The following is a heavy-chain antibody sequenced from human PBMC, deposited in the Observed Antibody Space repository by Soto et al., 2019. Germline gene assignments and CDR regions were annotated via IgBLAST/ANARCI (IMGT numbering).Heavy chain of an antibody. CDR1: GFTFSSYA. Sequence: QVQLVESGGGVVQPGRSLRLSCAASGFTFSSYAMHWVRQAPGEGLEWVAVISYDGSNKYYADSVKGRFTISRDNSKNTLYLQMNSLRAEDTAVYYCARGNPDYGDYANYYYYYGMDVWGQGTTVTVSS. CDR3: ARGNPDYGDYANYYYYYGMDV. CDR2: ISYDGSNK. J-gene: IGHJ6*02. D-gene: IGHD4-17*01. V-gene: IGHV3-30-3*01.